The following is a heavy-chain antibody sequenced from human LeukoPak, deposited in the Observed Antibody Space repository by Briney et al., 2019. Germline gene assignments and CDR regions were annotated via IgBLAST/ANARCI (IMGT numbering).Heavy chain of an antibody. V-gene: IGHV3-21*01. CDR1: GFTFSSYS. D-gene: IGHD5-12*01. CDR3: ARVKYSGYEIIRIDY. Sequence: PGGSLRLSCAASGFTFSSYSMNWVRQAPWKGLEWVSSISSSSSHIYFADSMKGRFTISTDNTKNSLYLQMNSVRAEDTAVYYCARVKYSGYEIIRIDYWGQGTLVTVSS. J-gene: IGHJ4*02. CDR2: ISSSSSHI.